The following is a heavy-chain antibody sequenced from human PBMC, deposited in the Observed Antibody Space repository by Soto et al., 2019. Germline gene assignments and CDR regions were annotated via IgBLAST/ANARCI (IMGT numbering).Heavy chain of an antibody. CDR1: GFTFSNYW. J-gene: IGHJ4*02. V-gene: IGHV3-74*01. CDR3: ARTMSAAGGDIDY. Sequence: EVQLVESGGGLVQPGGSLRLSCAASGFTFSNYWMHWVRQAPGKGLVWVSRINSDGSSTSYADSVKGRFTISRDNAKNTLHLQMNSLRADDTAVYYCARTMSAAGGDIDYWGQGTLVTVSS. D-gene: IGHD6-13*01. CDR2: INSDGSST.